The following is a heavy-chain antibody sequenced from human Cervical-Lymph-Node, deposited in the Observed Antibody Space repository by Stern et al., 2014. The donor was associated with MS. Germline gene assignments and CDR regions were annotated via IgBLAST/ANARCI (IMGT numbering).Heavy chain of an antibody. CDR2: IIPILGTA. J-gene: IGHJ4*02. D-gene: IGHD6-13*01. V-gene: IGHV1-69*01. Sequence: VQLVQSGAEVKKPGSSVKVSCKASGGAINSFDISWVRQAPGQGPEWLGDIIPILGTAGFAQKFQGRVSFTADDSTNTAYMELSSLRSDDTAVYYCARHQAGIAGNWGQGTLVIVSS. CDR3: ARHQAGIAGN. CDR1: GGAINSFD.